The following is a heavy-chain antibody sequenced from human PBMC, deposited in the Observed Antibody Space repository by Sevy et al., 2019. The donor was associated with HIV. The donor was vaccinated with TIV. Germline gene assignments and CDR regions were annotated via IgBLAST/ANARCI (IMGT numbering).Heavy chain of an antibody. V-gene: IGHV3-49*04. CDR1: GFTFGDYA. CDR2: LKSKADGGTV. J-gene: IGHJ4*02. Sequence: GGSLRLSCTTSGFTFGDYAMNWVRQAPGKGLEWVAFLKSKADGGTVDHAASVQGRITISRDDYKSIAYLQMNDLTTEDTGVYYCTRWKGLQSIFDYWGQGALVTVSS. D-gene: IGHD1-1*01. CDR3: TRWKGLQSIFDY.